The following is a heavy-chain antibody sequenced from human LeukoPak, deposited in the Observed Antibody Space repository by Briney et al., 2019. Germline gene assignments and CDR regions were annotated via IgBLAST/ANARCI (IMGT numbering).Heavy chain of an antibody. CDR1: GFTFSSYA. D-gene: IGHD3-3*01. CDR3: AKGPRRGFWSGIDY. Sequence: PGGSLRLSCAASGFTFSSYAMSWVRQAPGKGLEWVSAISGSGGSTYYADSVKGRFTISRDNSKNTLYLQMNSLRAEDTAVYYCAKGPRRGFWSGIDYWGQGTLVTVSS. V-gene: IGHV3-23*01. CDR2: ISGSGGST. J-gene: IGHJ4*02.